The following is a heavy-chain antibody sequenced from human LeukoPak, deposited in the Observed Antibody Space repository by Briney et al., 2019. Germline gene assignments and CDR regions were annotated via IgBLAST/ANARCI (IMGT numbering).Heavy chain of an antibody. Sequence: SETLSLTCTVSGGSISSYYWSWIRQPPGKGLEWIGYIYYSGSTNYNPSLKSRVTISVDTSKNQFSLKLSPVTAADTAVYYCARAGSGWSDFDYWGQGTLVTVSS. J-gene: IGHJ4*02. CDR2: IYYSGST. V-gene: IGHV4-59*01. CDR1: GGSISSYY. D-gene: IGHD6-19*01. CDR3: ARAGSGWSDFDY.